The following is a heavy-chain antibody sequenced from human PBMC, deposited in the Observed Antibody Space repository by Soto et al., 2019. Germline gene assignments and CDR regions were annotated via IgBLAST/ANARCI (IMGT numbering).Heavy chain of an antibody. D-gene: IGHD7-27*01. J-gene: IGHJ4*02. V-gene: IGHV1-3*01. CDR2: INAGNGNT. CDR3: ARAPINPKWGVTMFDH. Sequence: QVHLVQSATEVKRPGASVKVSCQTSGFTFTSHAIQWVRQAPGQRPEWLGWINAGNGNTKYSRRFQGRITITRDTAASTAYMELDSLTSEDTALFYCARAPINPKWGVTMFDHWGQGTLVTVSS. CDR1: GFTFTSHA.